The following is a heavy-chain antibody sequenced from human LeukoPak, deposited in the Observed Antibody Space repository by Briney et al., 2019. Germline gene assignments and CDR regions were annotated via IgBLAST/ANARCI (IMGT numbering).Heavy chain of an antibody. D-gene: IGHD2-15*01. V-gene: IGHV3-74*01. CDR1: GFTFKLYW. CDR2: INDDGSDT. Sequence: GGSLRLSCAASGFTFKLYWMHWVRQVPGKRPVWVSRINDDGSDTVYADSVRGRFTISRDDAKNTVYLQMNNLRAEDTAVYHCVKGGPSTWSWGQGTLVTVSS. CDR3: VKGGPSTWS. J-gene: IGHJ5*02.